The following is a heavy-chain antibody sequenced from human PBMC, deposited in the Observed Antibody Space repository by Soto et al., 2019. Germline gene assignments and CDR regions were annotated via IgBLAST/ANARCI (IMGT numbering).Heavy chain of an antibody. CDR2: IYYSGST. CDR1: GGSISSYY. D-gene: IGHD3-3*01. J-gene: IGHJ5*02. V-gene: IGHV4-59*01. Sequence: SETLSLTCTVSGGSISSYYWSWIRQPPGKGLEWIGYIYYSGSTNYNPSLKSRVTISVDTSKNRFSLKLSSVTAADTAVYYCARVLFGRGNWFDPWGQGTLVTVSS. CDR3: ARVLFGRGNWFDP.